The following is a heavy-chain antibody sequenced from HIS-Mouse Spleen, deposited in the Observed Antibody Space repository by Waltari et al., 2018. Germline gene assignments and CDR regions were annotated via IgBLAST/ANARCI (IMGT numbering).Heavy chain of an antibody. CDR2: MNPNRGNT. CDR3: ARGHDYSNYFDY. V-gene: IGHV1-8*01. CDR1: GYTFTSYD. J-gene: IGHJ4*02. Sequence: QVQLVQSGAEVKKPGASVKVSCKASGYTFTSYDINWVRQDTGQGLEWMEWMNPNRGNTGYAQKFQGRVTMTRNTSISTAYMELSSLRSEDTAVYYCARGHDYSNYFDYWGQGTLVTVSS. D-gene: IGHD4-4*01.